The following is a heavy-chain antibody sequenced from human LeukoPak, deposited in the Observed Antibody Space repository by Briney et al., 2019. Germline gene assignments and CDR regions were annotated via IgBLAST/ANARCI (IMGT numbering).Heavy chain of an antibody. J-gene: IGHJ4*02. V-gene: IGHV3-9*01. D-gene: IGHD3-22*01. Sequence: GGSLRLSCADSGFTFSNYGMHWVRQAPGKGLEWVSGISWNSGSIGYADSVKGRFTISRDNAKNSLYLQMNSLRAGDTALYYCAKDISGYNDYWGQGTLVTVSS. CDR3: AKDISGYNDY. CDR2: ISWNSGSI. CDR1: GFTFSNYG.